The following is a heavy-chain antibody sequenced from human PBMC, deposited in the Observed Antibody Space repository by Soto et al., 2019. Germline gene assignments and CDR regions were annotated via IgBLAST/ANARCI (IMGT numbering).Heavy chain of an antibody. J-gene: IGHJ6*02. V-gene: IGHV1-69*13. CDR2: IVPMFGTP. D-gene: IGHD6-6*01. CDR3: ARNGTYSISLSHYSGMDV. Sequence: SVKVSCKASGGTFTNFIMNWVRQTPGQGLEWMGGIVPMFGTPTYAQKFKGRVTISATGSTSTAYMELTSLRSEDTAVYYCARNGTYSISLSHYSGMDVWGQGTTVTVSS. CDR1: GGTFTNFI.